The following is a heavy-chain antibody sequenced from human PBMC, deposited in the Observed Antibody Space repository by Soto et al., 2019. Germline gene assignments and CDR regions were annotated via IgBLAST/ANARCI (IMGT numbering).Heavy chain of an antibody. J-gene: IGHJ5*02. V-gene: IGHV1-46*01. D-gene: IGHD3-16*01. CDR1: GDTFTSYY. CDR2: INPHGGST. CDR3: ARSSGGNYGIIIEGSNWFAH. Sequence: QVQLVQSGAEVKQPGASAKVSCKAPGDTFTSYYFHWVRQAPGQGLEWMGVINPHGGSTAYAQRVQGRVTMTRDTTTSTVYMQLTSLRSEDTAVYYCARSSGGNYGIIIEGSNWFAHWGQGTLVTVSS.